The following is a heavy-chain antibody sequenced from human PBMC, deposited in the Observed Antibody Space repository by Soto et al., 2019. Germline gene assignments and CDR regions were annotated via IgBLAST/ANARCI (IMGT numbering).Heavy chain of an antibody. Sequence: SETLSLTCTVSGGSISSGDYYWSWIRQPPGKGLEWIGYIYYSGSTYYNPSLKSRVTISVDTSKNQFSLKLSSVTAADTAVYYCARDRSGPDYGVDYWGQGTLVTVSS. D-gene: IGHD4-17*01. CDR3: ARDRSGPDYGVDY. CDR1: GGSISSGDYY. CDR2: IYYSGST. V-gene: IGHV4-30-4*01. J-gene: IGHJ4*02.